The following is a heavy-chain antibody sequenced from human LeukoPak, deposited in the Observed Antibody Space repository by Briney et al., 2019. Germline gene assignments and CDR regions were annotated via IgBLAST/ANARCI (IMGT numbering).Heavy chain of an antibody. CDR1: GGSISSSSYY. D-gene: IGHD4-11*01. CDR2: IYYSGST. Sequence: SETLSLTCTVSGGSISSSSYYRGWIRQPPGKGLEWIGSIYYSGSTYYNPSLKSRVTISVDTSKNQFSLKLSSVTAADTAVYYCARRGHSNYDTWGQGTLVTVSS. J-gene: IGHJ5*02. CDR3: ARRGHSNYDT. V-gene: IGHV4-39*01.